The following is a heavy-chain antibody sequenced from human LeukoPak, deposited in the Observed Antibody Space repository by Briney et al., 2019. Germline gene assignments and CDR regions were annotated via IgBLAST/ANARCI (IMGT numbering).Heavy chain of an antibody. CDR1: GFTFSSYG. D-gene: IGHD3-3*01. CDR3: AKARTIPGVVLPFDL. J-gene: IGHJ5*02. V-gene: IGHV3-30*02. Sequence: PGGSLRLSCAASGFTFSSYGMHWVRQAPGKGLEWVAFIRYDGSNKYYADSVKGRFTISRDNSKNTLYLQMNSLRAEDTAVYYCAKARTIPGVVLPFDLWGQGTLVTVSS. CDR2: IRYDGSNK.